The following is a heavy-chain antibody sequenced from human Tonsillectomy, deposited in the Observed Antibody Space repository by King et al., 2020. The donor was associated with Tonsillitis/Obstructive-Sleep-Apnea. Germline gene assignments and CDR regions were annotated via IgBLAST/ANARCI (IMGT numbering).Heavy chain of an antibody. J-gene: IGHJ3*02. CDR2: ISYDGSNK. CDR1: GFTFSSYA. CDR3: ARDRGGDAFDI. V-gene: IGHV3-30*01. Sequence: VQLVESGGGVVQPGRSLRVTCAGSGFTFSSYAVHWGRQAPGKGLEWCAVISYDGSNKYYADSVKGRFTISRDNSKNTLYLQMNSLRAEDTAVYYCARDRGGDAFDIWGQGTMVTVSS. D-gene: IGHD3-10*01.